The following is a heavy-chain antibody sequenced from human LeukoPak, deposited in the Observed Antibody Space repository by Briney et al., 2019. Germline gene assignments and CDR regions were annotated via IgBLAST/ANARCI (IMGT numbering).Heavy chain of an antibody. CDR1: GFTFSNYA. V-gene: IGHV3-23*01. CDR3: AKEVAAAGRFWDY. J-gene: IGHJ4*02. Sequence: PGGSLRLSCAASGFTFSNYAMSWVRQAPGKALEWVAAISGGGGSTYYADSVKGRFTVSRDNSKNTLYLQMNSLRAEDSAVYYCAKEVAAAGRFWDYWGQGTLVTVSS. CDR2: ISGGGGST. D-gene: IGHD6-13*01.